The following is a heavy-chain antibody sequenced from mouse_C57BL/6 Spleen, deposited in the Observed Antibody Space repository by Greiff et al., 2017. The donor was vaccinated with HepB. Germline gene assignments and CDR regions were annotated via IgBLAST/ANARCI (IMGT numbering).Heavy chain of an antibody. CDR2: INPNNGGT. CDR1: GYTFTDYN. D-gene: IGHD2-3*01. CDR3: AIPGIYDGYLFAY. J-gene: IGHJ3*01. Sequence: EVQLQQSGPELVKPGASVKIPCKASGYTFTDYNMDWVKQSHGKSLEWIGDINPNNGGTNYNQKFTGKATLTVVKSYSKAYMELSSLTSEDTAVYYFAIPGIYDGYLFAYWGQGTLVTVAA. V-gene: IGHV1-18*01.